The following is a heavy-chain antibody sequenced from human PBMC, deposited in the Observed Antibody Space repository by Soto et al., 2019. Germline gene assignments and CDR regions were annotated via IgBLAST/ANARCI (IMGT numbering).Heavy chain of an antibody. J-gene: IGHJ5*02. V-gene: IGHV4-31*03. D-gene: IGHD4-17*01. CDR3: ARNDYSAPFRWFDP. Sequence: SETLSLTCTVSGGSISRGVYYWIWIRQHPGKGLEWIGYIYYSGSTYYNPSLKSRVTISVDTSKNQFSLKLSSVTAADTAVYYCARNDYSAPFRWFDPWGQGTLVTVSS. CDR1: GGSISRGVYY. CDR2: IYYSGST.